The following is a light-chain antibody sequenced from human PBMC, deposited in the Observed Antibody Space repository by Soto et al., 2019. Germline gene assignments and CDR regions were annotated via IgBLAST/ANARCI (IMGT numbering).Light chain of an antibody. V-gene: IGKV3-20*01. Sequence: EIVLTQSPGTLSLSPGERATLSCRASQSVNSNYLAWYQRKPGQAPRLLIYGASNRATDIPYRFSASGSGTDFTLTITRLEAEDFAVYYCQQYDSTPPTFGQGTKAEAK. CDR3: QQYDSTPPT. CDR1: QSVNSNY. CDR2: GAS. J-gene: IGKJ1*01.